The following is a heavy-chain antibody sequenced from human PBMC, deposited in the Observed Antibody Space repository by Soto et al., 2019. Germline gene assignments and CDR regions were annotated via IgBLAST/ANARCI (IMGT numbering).Heavy chain of an antibody. J-gene: IGHJ4*02. D-gene: IGHD1-1*01. CDR2: ISYDGSNK. CDR1: GFTFSSYA. CDR3: ARGTTPYY. Sequence: QVQLVESGGGVVQPGRSLRLSCAASGFTFSSYAMHWVRQAPGKGLEWVAVISYDGSNKYYADSVKGRFTISRDNSKNTLYLQMNILRAEDTAVYYCARGTTPYYWGQGTLVTVSS. V-gene: IGHV3-30-3*01.